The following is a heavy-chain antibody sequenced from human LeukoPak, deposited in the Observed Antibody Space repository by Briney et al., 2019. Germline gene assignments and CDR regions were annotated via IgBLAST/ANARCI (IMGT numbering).Heavy chain of an antibody. CDR1: GFTFSSYA. CDR3: AREAEQQLSGGDYYYYYGMDV. V-gene: IGHV3-23*01. Sequence: GGSLRLSCAASGFTFSSYAMSWVRQAPGKGLEWVSAISGSGGSTYYADSVKGRFTISRDNSKNTLYLQMNSLRAEDTAVNYCAREAEQQLSGGDYYYYYGMDVWGQGTTVTVSS. CDR2: ISGSGGST. J-gene: IGHJ6*02. D-gene: IGHD6-13*01.